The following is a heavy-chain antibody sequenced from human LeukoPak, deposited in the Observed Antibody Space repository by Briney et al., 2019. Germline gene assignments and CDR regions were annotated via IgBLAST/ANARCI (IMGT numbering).Heavy chain of an antibody. J-gene: IGHJ4*02. Sequence: GGSLRLSCEVSGFTFSSYAMSWVRQAPGKRLEWVSGISGSGGSTYYADSVKGRFTISRDNSKNTLHLQMNSLRAEDTAVYYCAKDQNFDWVPHDYWGQGTLVTISS. D-gene: IGHD3-9*01. V-gene: IGHV3-23*01. CDR2: ISGSGGST. CDR1: GFTFSSYA. CDR3: AKDQNFDWVPHDY.